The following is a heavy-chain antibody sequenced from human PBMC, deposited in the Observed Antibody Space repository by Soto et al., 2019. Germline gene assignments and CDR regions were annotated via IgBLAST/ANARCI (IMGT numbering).Heavy chain of an antibody. J-gene: IGHJ6*02. V-gene: IGHV1-46*01. CDR1: GYTFTSYY. CDR2: INPSGGST. Sequence: QVQLVQSGAEVKKPGASVKVSCKASGYTFTSYYMHWVRQAPGQGLEWMGIINPSGGSTSYAQKFQGRVTMTRDTSTSTVYMELSSLRSEDTAVYYCARVEAAADYYYYGMDVWGQGTTVTVSS. D-gene: IGHD6-13*01. CDR3: ARVEAAADYYYYGMDV.